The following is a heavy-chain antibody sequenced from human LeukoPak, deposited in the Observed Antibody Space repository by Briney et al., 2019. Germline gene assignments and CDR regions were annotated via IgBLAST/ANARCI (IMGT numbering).Heavy chain of an antibody. Sequence: RGSLRLSSAAPGFTFTSYWMHSVRHGPGKGLGWVSRIYSDGSITIYTDFVKGRFTISRDNATNTLYLQMNSLRADDTAVYYCAGVGTDLRNRFDPWGEGTLLSVRS. CDR1: GFTFTSYW. V-gene: IGHV3-74*01. J-gene: IGHJ5*02. CDR3: AGVGTDLRNRFDP. CDR2: IYSDGSIT.